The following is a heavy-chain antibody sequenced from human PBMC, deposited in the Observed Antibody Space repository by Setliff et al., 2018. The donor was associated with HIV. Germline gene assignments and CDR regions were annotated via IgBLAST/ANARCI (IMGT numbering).Heavy chain of an antibody. CDR3: ARDYYGDWGYKFDY. CDR2: ISGYNGKT. Sequence: ASVKVSCKASGYSFISFGFSWVRQAPGQGLEWMGWISGYNGKTQYSPTLKDRITVTTDASTGTAYMELRSLTSDDTAIYFCARDYYGDWGYKFDYWGQGTLVT. D-gene: IGHD2-21*02. V-gene: IGHV1-18*01. J-gene: IGHJ4*02. CDR1: GYSFISFG.